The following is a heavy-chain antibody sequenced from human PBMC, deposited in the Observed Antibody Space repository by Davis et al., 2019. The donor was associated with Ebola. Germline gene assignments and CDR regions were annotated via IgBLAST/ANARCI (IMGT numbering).Heavy chain of an antibody. CDR3: ASYRSSGYYPTDFDY. Sequence: GESLNTPCAASGFHFSCYWMSWVRQAPGKGLGWVAAISGSGGSTYYADSVEGRFTISRDNSKNTLYLQMNSLIAEDTAVYYCASYRSSGYYPTDFDYWGQGTLVTVSS. CDR1: GFHFSCYW. J-gene: IGHJ4*02. D-gene: IGHD3-22*01. CDR2: ISGSGGST. V-gene: IGHV3-23*01.